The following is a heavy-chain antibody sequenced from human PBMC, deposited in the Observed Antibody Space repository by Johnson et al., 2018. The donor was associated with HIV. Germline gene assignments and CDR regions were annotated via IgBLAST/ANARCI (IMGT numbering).Heavy chain of an antibody. CDR3: AKDIGGLQWGAFDI. V-gene: IGHV3-9*01. Sequence: VQLVESGGGVVQPGRSLRLSCAASGFTFSSYGMHWVRQAPGKGLEWVAVISCDSGNIGYADSVKGRFTISRDNPKNSLYLQMNSLRAEDTALYYCAKDIGGLQWGAFDIWGQGTMVTVSS. CDR2: ISCDSGNI. D-gene: IGHD5-18*01. CDR1: GFTFSSYG. J-gene: IGHJ3*02.